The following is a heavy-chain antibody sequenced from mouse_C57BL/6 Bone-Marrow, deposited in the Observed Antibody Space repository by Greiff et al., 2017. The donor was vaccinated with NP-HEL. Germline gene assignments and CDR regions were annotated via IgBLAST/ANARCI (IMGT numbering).Heavy chain of an antibody. CDR2: IDPENGDT. D-gene: IGHD1-1*01. J-gene: IGHJ2*01. CDR1: GFNIKDDY. Sequence: EVKLMESGAELVRPGASVKLSCTASGFNIKDDYMHWVKQRPEQGLEWIGWIDPENGDTEYASKFQGKATITADTSSNTAYLQLSSLTSEDTAVYYCTTVYYGSSYGIYWGQGTTLTVSS. CDR3: TTVYYGSSYGIY. V-gene: IGHV14-4*01.